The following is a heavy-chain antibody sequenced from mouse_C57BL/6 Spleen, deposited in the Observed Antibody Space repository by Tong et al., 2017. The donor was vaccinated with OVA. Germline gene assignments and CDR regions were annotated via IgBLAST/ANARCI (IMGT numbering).Heavy chain of an antibody. CDR3: ARDHGRGYFDV. Sequence: EVQLQESGGDLVKPGGSLKLSCAASGFTFSSYAMSWVRQTPEKRLEWVATISDGGSYTYYPDNVKGRFTISRDNAKNNLYLQMSHLKSEDTAMYYCARDHGRGYFDVWGTGTTVTVSS. CDR1: GFTFSSYA. J-gene: IGHJ1*03. CDR2: ISDGGSYT. V-gene: IGHV5-4*01.